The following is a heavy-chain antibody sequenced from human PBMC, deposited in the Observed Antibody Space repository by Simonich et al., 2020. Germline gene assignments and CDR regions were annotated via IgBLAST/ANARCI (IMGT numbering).Heavy chain of an antibody. CDR3: ASGWDWGFSHMSDY. J-gene: IGHJ4*02. Sequence: QVQLVQSGAEVKKPGASVKVSCKASGYTFTGYYMHWVRQAPGQGLEWMGRINPNKGGTNDAQKVQGRVTMTRDTSISTAYMELSRLRSDDTAVYYCASGWDWGFSHMSDYWGQGTLVTVSS. V-gene: IGHV1-2*02. CDR1: GYTFTGYY. CDR2: INPNKGGT. D-gene: IGHD7-27*01.